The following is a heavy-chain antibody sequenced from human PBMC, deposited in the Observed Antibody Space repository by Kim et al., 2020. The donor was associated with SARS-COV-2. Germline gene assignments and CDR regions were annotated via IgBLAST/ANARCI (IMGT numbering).Heavy chain of an antibody. J-gene: IGHJ4*02. D-gene: IGHD6-13*01. V-gene: IGHV3-33*01. CDR1: AFTFSDYG. CDR2: IYHDGSKK. CDR3: TRDISSWYFDY. Sequence: GGSLRLSCEASAFTFSDYGMHWVRQAPGKGLEWVAVIYHDGSKKFCADSVKGRFTISRDNSRNTLFLQMNSLRVEDTALYYCTRDISSWYFDYWGQGTLV.